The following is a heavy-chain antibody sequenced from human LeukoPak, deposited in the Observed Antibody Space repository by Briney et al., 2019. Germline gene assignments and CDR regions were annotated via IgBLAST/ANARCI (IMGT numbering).Heavy chain of an antibody. D-gene: IGHD3-22*01. CDR3: ATTNDGGGYQWGDFFDF. CDR2: IIPNLGTT. V-gene: IGHV1-69*04. CDR1: GGTSNSHA. J-gene: IGHJ4*02. Sequence: SVKVSCKASGGTSNSHALSWVRQPPGQGLEWMGRIIPNLGTTNRAQNFQDRVTLTADKSTNTAYMELTSLTSDDTAVYYCATTNDGGGYQWGDFFDFWGQGTLVTVSS.